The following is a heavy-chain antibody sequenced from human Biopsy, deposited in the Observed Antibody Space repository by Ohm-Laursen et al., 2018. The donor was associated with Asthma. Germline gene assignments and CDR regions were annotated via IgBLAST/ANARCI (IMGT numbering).Heavy chain of an antibody. CDR3: ARGIYDMDV. CDR1: GFTFSKYG. J-gene: IGHJ6*02. Sequence: SLRLSCAASGFTFSKYGMHWVRQAPGKGLEWVALIWNDGNKNYYADSVKGRFTTSRDNSKNMLYLQMNSLRAEDTAVYFCARGIYDMDVRGQGTTVTVSS. V-gene: IGHV3-33*01. CDR2: IWNDGNKN.